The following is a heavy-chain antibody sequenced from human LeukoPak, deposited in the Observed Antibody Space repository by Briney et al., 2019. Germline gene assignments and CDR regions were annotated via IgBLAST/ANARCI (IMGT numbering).Heavy chain of an antibody. CDR1: GGSFSGYY. D-gene: IGHD2-15*01. V-gene: IGHV4-34*01. CDR2: INHSGST. Sequence: SETLSLTCAVYGGSFSGYYWSWIRQPPGKGLEWIGEINHSGSTNSNPSLKSRVTISVGTSKNQFSLKLSSVTAADTAMYYCARRLLGYCSGGSCYSGYFQHWGQGTLVTVSS. J-gene: IGHJ1*01. CDR3: ARRLLGYCSGGSCYSGYFQH.